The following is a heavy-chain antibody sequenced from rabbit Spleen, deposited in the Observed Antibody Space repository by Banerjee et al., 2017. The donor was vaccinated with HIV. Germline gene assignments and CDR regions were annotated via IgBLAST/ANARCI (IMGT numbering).Heavy chain of an antibody. CDR2: IDPVFGST. CDR1: GFSFSSNYY. V-gene: IGHV1S43*01. Sequence: QEQLVQSGGGLVKPGASLTLTCTASGFSFSSNYYMCWVRQPPGKGLEWIGYIDPVFGSTYYASWVNGRFTISSDNAQSTVDLKLTSLTPADTATYFCARGNAGINNYIGVLDLWGPGTLGTVS. J-gene: IGHJ4*01. CDR3: ARGNAGINNYIGVLDL. D-gene: IGHD8-1*01.